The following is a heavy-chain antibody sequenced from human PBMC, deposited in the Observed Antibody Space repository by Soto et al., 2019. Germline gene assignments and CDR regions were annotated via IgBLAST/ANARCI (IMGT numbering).Heavy chain of an antibody. J-gene: IGHJ4*02. V-gene: IGHV4-30-4*01. Sequence: QVQLQESGPGLVKPSQTLSLTCTVSGGSTSSDNYWSWIRQPPRKVLEWIGHIYYSGNTDYNPSLKSRLAISIDSSKNQFSLKLNYVTAADTAVYFCAREGGESSDGLYYFDSWGQGSLVTVSS. CDR2: IYYSGNT. D-gene: IGHD3-16*01. CDR3: AREGGESSDGLYYFDS. CDR1: GGSTSSDNY.